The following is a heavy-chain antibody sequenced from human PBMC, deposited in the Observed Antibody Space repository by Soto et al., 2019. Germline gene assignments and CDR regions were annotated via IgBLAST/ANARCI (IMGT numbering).Heavy chain of an antibody. J-gene: IGHJ4*02. CDR3: AKDAPNSYYYDSSGYYGWKPNGIMDFDY. D-gene: IGHD3-22*01. V-gene: IGHV3-23*01. CDR2: ISGTGGST. Sequence: PGGSLRLSYAASGFTFSSYAMSWVRQAPGNGLEWVSAISGTGGSTYYADSVKGRVTISRDNSKNTLYLQMNSLRAEDTAVYYCAKDAPNSYYYDSSGYYGWKPNGIMDFDYWGQGTLVTVSS. CDR1: GFTFSSYA.